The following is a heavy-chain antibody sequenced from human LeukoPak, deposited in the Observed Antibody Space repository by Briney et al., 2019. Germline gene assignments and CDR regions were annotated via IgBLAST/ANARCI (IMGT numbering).Heavy chain of an antibody. CDR2: IYTSGST. V-gene: IGHV4-61*02. Sequence: PSETLSLTCTVSGGSISSGSYYWSWIRQPAGKGLEWIGRIYTSGSTNYNPSLKSRVTISVDTSKNQFSLKLSSVTAADTAVYYCARQHWASWTQSPYYFDYWGQGTLVTVSS. CDR1: GGSISSGSYY. D-gene: IGHD3-16*01. CDR3: ARQHWASWTQSPYYFDY. J-gene: IGHJ4*02.